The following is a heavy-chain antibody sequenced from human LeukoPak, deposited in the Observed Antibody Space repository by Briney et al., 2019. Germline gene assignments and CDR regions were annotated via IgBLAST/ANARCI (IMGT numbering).Heavy chain of an antibody. J-gene: IGHJ3*02. V-gene: IGHV4-39*01. CDR2: IYDSGST. D-gene: IGHD2-2*02. CDR3: ARSTKLGYCSSTSCYKNAFDI. Sequence: SETLSLTCTVSGGSISSSSDYWGWIRQPRGKGREGIASIYDSGSTYYNPSLKSPVTISVDTSKNQFSLKLSSVTAADTAVYYCARSTKLGYCSSTSCYKNAFDIWGQGTMVTVSS. CDR1: GGSISSSSDY.